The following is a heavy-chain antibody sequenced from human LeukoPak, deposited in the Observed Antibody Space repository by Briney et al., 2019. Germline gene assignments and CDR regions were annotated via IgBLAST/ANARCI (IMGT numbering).Heavy chain of an antibody. Sequence: ASVKVSCKASGYTFTNYAMNWVRQAPGRGLEWMGWINTNTGNPTYAQGFTGRFAFSLDTSVSTAYLQISSLKAEDTAVYYCARNYSSSIRALDYWGQGTLVTVSS. CDR1: GYTFTNYA. CDR3: ARNYSSSIRALDY. CDR2: INTNTGNP. J-gene: IGHJ4*02. D-gene: IGHD6-13*01. V-gene: IGHV7-4-1*02.